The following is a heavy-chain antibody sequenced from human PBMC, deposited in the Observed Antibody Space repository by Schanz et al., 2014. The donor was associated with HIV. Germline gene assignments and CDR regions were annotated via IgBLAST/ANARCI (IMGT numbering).Heavy chain of an antibody. J-gene: IGHJ4*02. CDR3: ARGRRGAVAGSSDY. D-gene: IGHD6-19*01. CDR2: IKQDGSEK. CDR1: GFRFRSYW. V-gene: IGHV3-7*01. Sequence: DVQLVESGGSLVQPGGSLRLSCAASGFRFRSYWMSWVRQAPGKGLEWVANIKQDGSEKYYVDSVKGRFTISRDNTENSLYLQMNSLRAEDTAVYYCARGRRGAVAGSSDYWGQGTLVTVSS.